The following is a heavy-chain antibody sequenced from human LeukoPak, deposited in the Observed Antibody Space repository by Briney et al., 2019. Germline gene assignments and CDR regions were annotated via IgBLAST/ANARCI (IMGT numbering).Heavy chain of an antibody. Sequence: GGSLRLSCAASGFTFSSYGMHWVRQAPGKGLEWVAVISYDGSNKYYADPVKGRFTISRDNSKNTLYLQMNSLRAEDTAVYYCAKDRRDGYNYFDYWGEETLVTVSS. CDR1: GFTFSSYG. J-gene: IGHJ4*02. V-gene: IGHV3-30*18. CDR3: AKDRRDGYNYFDY. D-gene: IGHD5-24*01. CDR2: ISYDGSNK.